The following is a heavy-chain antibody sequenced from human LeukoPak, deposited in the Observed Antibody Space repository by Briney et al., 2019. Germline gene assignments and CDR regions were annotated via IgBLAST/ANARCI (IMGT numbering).Heavy chain of an antibody. V-gene: IGHV4-34*01. Sequence: SETLSLTCAVYGGSFSGYYWSWIPQPPGKGLEWIGEFNHSGSTNYNPSLKSRVTISVDTSKNQFSLKLSSVTAADAAVYYCARGRGGCSSTSCHNWFDPWGQGTLATVSS. CDR2: FNHSGST. CDR3: ARGRGGCSSTSCHNWFDP. J-gene: IGHJ5*02. CDR1: GGSFSGYY. D-gene: IGHD2-2*01.